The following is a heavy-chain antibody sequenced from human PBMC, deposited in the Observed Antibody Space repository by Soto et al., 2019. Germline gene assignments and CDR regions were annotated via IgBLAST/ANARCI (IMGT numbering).Heavy chain of an antibody. D-gene: IGHD2-21*02. V-gene: IGHV1-3*01. J-gene: IGHJ4*02. CDR3: ARAWVVVTAPDY. CDR1: GYAFTSYA. Sequence: ASVKVSCKASGYAFTSYAMHWVRQAPGQRLEWMGWINAGNGNTKYSQKFQGRVTITRGTSASTAYMELSSLRSEDTAVYYCARAWVVVTAPDYWGQGTLVTVSS. CDR2: INAGNGNT.